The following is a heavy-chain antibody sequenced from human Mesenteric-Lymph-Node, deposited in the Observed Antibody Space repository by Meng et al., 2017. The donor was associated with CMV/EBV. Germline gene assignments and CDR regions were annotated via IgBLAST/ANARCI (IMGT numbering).Heavy chain of an antibody. CDR2: IFYSGNT. D-gene: IGHD2-8*01. CDR1: GDSISTSTYY. CDR3: ARTTNMCLDP. Sequence: SETLSLTCTVSGDSISTSTYYWAWVRQPTGRGLEWIGRIFYSGNTYYNPSLQSRVTMSIDTSRNQFSLKLTSVTAADTAVYYCARTTNMCLDPWGQGTLVTVSS. J-gene: IGHJ5*02. V-gene: IGHV4-39*07.